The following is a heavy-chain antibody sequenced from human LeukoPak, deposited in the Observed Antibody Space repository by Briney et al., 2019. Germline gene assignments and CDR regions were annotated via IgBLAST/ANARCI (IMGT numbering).Heavy chain of an antibody. CDR2: ISYDGSNK. D-gene: IGHD2-15*01. CDR3: VKELGYCSGGSCYGAFDI. CDR1: GFTFSSYG. V-gene: IGHV3-30*18. J-gene: IGHJ3*02. Sequence: GGSLRLSCAASGFTFSSYGMHWVRQAPGKGLEWVAVISYDGSNKYYADSVKGRFTISRDNSKNTLYLQMNSLRAEDTAVYYCVKELGYCSGGSCYGAFDIWGQGTMVTVSS.